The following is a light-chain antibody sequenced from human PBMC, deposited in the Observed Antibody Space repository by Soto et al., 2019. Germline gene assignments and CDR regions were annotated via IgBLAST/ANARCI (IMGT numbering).Light chain of an antibody. CDR2: QXS. CDR3: HQRQSGTRT. Sequence: EIVLTQSPATLTSFPGDRVTLGXRASQYINRRLPWYQHRPGXSPRXXXDQXSLRAAGSPARFSASGSATDFTLTISDVQPEYFALYYFHQRQSGTRTFGQGTKVDIK. CDR1: QYINRR. V-gene: IGKV3-11*01. J-gene: IGKJ1*01.